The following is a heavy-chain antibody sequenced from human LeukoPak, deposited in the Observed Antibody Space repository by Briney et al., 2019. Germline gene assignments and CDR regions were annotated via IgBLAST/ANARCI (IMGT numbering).Heavy chain of an antibody. D-gene: IGHD3-3*01. J-gene: IGHJ4*02. CDR2: ITSSSSTS. CDR3: AKGAGITIFGVVTLPYYFDY. Sequence: GGSLRLSCAASGFTFSDYSMNWVRQAPGKGLEWVSYITSSSSTSYYADSVKGRFTISRDNSKNTLYLQMNSLRAEDTAVYYCAKGAGITIFGVVTLPYYFDYWGQGTLVTVSS. V-gene: IGHV3-48*01. CDR1: GFTFSDYS.